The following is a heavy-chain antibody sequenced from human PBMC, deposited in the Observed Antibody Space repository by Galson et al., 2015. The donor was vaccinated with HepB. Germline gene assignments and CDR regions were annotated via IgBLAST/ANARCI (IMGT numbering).Heavy chain of an antibody. J-gene: IGHJ4*02. D-gene: IGHD6-6*01. Sequence: SVKVSCKASGYTFTSYGISWVRQAPGQGLEWMGWVNPNSGGTNYAQKFQGRVTMTRDTSISTAYMELSRLRSDDTAVYYCARGEPYSSSFDYWGQGTLVTVSS. CDR1: GYTFTSYG. CDR2: VNPNSGGT. V-gene: IGHV1-2*02. CDR3: ARGEPYSSSFDY.